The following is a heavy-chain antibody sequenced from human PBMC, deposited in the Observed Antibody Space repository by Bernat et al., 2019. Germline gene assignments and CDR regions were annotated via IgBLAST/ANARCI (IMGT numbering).Heavy chain of an antibody. CDR1: GGSISSSY. V-gene: IGHV4-59*01. Sequence: QLQLQESGPGLVKPSETLSLTCTVSGGSISSSYWNWIRQPPGKGLEWIGYIDDTGSTNYNPSLKSRVTISLETSKNQFSLKLTSVTAADTALYYCARGGPYNDFWSGYEGRYYHYAMDVWGQGTTVTVSS. CDR3: ARGGPYNDFWSGYEGRYYHYAMDV. D-gene: IGHD3-3*01. CDR2: IDDTGST. J-gene: IGHJ6*02.